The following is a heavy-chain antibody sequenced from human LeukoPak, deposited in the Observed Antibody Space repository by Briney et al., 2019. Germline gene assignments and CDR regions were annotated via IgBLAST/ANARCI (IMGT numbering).Heavy chain of an antibody. J-gene: IGHJ3*02. D-gene: IGHD3-22*01. CDR1: RFTFSSYR. V-gene: IGHV3-21*01. Sequence: PGGSLRLSCAASRFTFSSYRLHWVRQAPGKGLEWVSSISSSSSYIYYADSMKGRFTISRDNAKNSLYLQMNSLRAEDTAVYYCARENNSDYYDIGAFDIWGQGTMVTVSS. CDR3: ARENNSDYYDIGAFDI. CDR2: ISSSSSYI.